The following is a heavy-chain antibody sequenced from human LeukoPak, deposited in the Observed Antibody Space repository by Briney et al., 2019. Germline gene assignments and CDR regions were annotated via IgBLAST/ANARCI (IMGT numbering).Heavy chain of an antibody. CDR1: GYTFSSYW. CDR3: ARQNDFRLDY. V-gene: IGHV5-51*01. J-gene: IGHJ4*02. CDR2: IYPGDSDT. Sequence: GESLRISCKGSGYTFSSYWTGWVRQMPGKGLEWMGIIYPGDSDTRYSPSLQGQVTISVDTSIGTAYLQWSSLKASDTAIYYCARQNDFRLDYWGQGTLVTVSS. D-gene: IGHD3-3*01.